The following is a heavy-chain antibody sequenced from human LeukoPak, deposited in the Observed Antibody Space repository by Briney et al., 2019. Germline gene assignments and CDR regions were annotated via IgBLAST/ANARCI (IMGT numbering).Heavy chain of an antibody. Sequence: ASVKVSCKASGYTFTGYYMHWGRQAPGEGVEWMGRINPNRGGTNYAQKFQGRVTMTRKTSNSTAYMELSRLRSDDTAVYYCARDRNSYIDVWGKGTTVTVPS. D-gene: IGHD1-14*01. V-gene: IGHV1-2*06. CDR1: GYTFTGYY. J-gene: IGHJ6*03. CDR2: INPNRGGT. CDR3: ARDRNSYIDV.